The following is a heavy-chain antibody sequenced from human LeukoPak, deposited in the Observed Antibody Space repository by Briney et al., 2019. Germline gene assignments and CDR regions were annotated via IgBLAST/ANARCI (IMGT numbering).Heavy chain of an antibody. Sequence: SETLSLTCTVSGGSISSGGYYWSWIRQHPGKGLEWIGYIYYSGSTYYNPSLKSRVTISVDTSKNQFSLKLSSVTAADTAVYYCARDSRLSGYSSIWGQGTMVTVSS. J-gene: IGHJ3*02. D-gene: IGHD5-18*01. CDR3: ARDSRLSGYSSI. CDR1: GGSISSGGYY. CDR2: IYYSGST. V-gene: IGHV4-31*03.